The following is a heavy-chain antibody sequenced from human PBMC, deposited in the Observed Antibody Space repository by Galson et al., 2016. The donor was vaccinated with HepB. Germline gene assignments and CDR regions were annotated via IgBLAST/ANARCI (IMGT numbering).Heavy chain of an antibody. CDR1: GYTFTSYG. V-gene: IGHV1-18*01. J-gene: IGHJ6*02. D-gene: IGHD2-15*01. CDR2: IGAYNGNT. Sequence: SVKVSCKASGYTFTSYGISWVRQAPGQGLEWMGWIGAYNGNTNYAQKLQGRVTMTTDTSTSTAYMELRSLRSDDTAVYYCATRRRCSGGSCYLHYYYYGMDVWGQGTTVTVSS. CDR3: ATRRRCSGGSCYLHYYYYGMDV.